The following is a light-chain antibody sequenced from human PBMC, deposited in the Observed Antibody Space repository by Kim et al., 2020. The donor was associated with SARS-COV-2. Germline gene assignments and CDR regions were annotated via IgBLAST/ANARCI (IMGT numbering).Light chain of an antibody. J-gene: IGKJ2*01. CDR3: QQYNSYPDT. V-gene: IGKV1-5*03. CDR1: QSISSW. CDR2: KSS. Sequence: DIQMTQSPSPLSASVGDRVTITCRASQSISSWLAWYQQKPGKAPKLLIYKSSSLQSAVPSRFSGSGSGAVFTLTIGSLQPDDFATYYCQQYNSYPDTFGQGTRLEI.